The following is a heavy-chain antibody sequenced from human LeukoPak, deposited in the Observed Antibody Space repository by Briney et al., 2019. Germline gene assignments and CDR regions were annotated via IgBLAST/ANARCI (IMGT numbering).Heavy chain of an antibody. CDR1: GGTFSSHA. CDR2: IIPILGIA. Sequence: SVKVSCKASGGTFSSHAISWVRQAPGQGLEWMGRIIPILGIANCAQKFQGRVTITADKSTSTAYMELSSLRSEDTAVYYCARDPGGYCRSTSCHLVDYWGQGTLVTVSS. D-gene: IGHD2-2*01. J-gene: IGHJ4*02. CDR3: ARDPGGYCRSTSCHLVDY. V-gene: IGHV1-69*04.